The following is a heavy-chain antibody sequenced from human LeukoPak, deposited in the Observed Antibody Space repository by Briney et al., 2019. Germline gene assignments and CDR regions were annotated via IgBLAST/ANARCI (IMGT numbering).Heavy chain of an antibody. V-gene: IGHV1-46*01. CDR2: INPSGGST. D-gene: IGHD6-13*01. J-gene: IGHJ4*02. CDR1: GYTFTIYY. CDR3: ARYIAAAKYFDY. Sequence: GASVTVSCTASGYTFTIYYMHWVRQAPGQGLEWMGIINPSGGSTSYAQKFQGRVTMTRDTSTSTVYMELSSLRSEDTAVYYCARYIAAAKYFDYWGQGTLVTVSS.